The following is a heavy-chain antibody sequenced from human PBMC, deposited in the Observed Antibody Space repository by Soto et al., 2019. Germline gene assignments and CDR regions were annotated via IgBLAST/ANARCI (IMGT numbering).Heavy chain of an antibody. CDR1: GFTVSINY. CDR3: ARGGSITITTAAFDI. Sequence: EVQLVESGGGLVQPGGSLRLSCAASGFTVSINYMNWVRQAPGKGLEWVSVIYSGGSTYYADSVRGRFTISRDNSKNTLDRRMNSLRAEDTSVYYCARGGSITITTAAFDIWGPGTMVTVSS. V-gene: IGHV3-66*01. D-gene: IGHD3-10*01. J-gene: IGHJ3*02. CDR2: IYSGGST.